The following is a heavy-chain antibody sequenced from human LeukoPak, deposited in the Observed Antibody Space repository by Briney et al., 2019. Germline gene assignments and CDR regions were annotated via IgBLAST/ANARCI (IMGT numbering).Heavy chain of an antibody. CDR3: ARDLGYCSVDNCNRNWFDP. CDR2: ISSYNGNT. J-gene: IGHJ5*02. Sequence: ASVKVSCKASGYTFTSYGISWVRQAPGQGLEWMGWISSYNGNTNYAQKPQGRVTMTTDTSTSTAYMELRSLRSDDTAVYYCARDLGYCSVDNCNRNWFDPWGQGTLVTVSS. D-gene: IGHD2-15*01. CDR1: GYTFTSYG. V-gene: IGHV1-18*04.